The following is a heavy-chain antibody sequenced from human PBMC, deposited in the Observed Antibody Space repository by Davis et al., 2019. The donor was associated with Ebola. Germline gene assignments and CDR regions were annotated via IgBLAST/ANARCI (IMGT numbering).Heavy chain of an antibody. V-gene: IGHV5-51*01. CDR1: GYSFTNYW. CDR3: TRQGPTSWDS. D-gene: IGHD2-2*01. Sequence: GESLKISCQGFGYSFTNYWIGWVRRMPGKGLEWVGIIYPGDSDTRYSPSFQGQVTISGDKSINTAYLQWSSLKASDSGMYYCTRQGPTSWDSWGQGTLVTVSS. CDR2: IYPGDSDT. J-gene: IGHJ4*02.